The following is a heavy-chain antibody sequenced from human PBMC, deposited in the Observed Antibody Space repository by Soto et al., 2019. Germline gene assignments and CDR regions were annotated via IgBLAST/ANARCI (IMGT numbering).Heavy chain of an antibody. Sequence: EVQLVESGGGLVQPGGSLSLSCAASGFIFSSYWMTWVRQAPGKGLEWVANIRQDGNEKYSVDSVKGRFTISRDNTKNSLYLQMNSLRAEDTAVYYCARALDYGANFDHWGRGTLVTVSS. J-gene: IGHJ4*02. V-gene: IGHV3-7*01. D-gene: IGHD4-17*01. CDR3: ARALDYGANFDH. CDR1: GFIFSSYW. CDR2: IRQDGNEK.